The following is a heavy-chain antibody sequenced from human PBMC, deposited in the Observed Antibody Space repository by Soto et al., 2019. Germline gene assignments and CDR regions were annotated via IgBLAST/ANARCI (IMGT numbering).Heavy chain of an antibody. CDR2: IAPITGST. D-gene: IGHD3-10*01. Sequence: QVELVQSGAEVKKPGASVRVSCKTSGETFNMFNIHWVRQVSGQGPEWMGLIAPITGSTHYAEKFEGRLSLTGDSSTRTFYMELSGLTSEDTATFYCARAPPRGWFDTWGRGTLVTVSS. CDR1: GETFNMFN. CDR3: ARAPPRGWFDT. J-gene: IGHJ5*02. V-gene: IGHV1-46*02.